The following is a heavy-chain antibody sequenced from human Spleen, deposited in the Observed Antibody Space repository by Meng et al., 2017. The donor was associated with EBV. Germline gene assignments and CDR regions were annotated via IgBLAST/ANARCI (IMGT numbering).Heavy chain of an antibody. CDR2: ISYDGSNK. CDR3: ASGATSGDFDY. D-gene: IGHD1-26*01. CDR1: GFTFSSYG. Sequence: VQLVEAGGGVVQPGRSLRLSCAASGFTFSSYGMHWVRQAPGKGLEWVTVISYDGSNKYYTDSVKGRFTISRDNSRNTLYLQINSLRPEDTAVYYCASGATSGDFDYWGQGTLVTVSS. V-gene: IGHV3-30*03. J-gene: IGHJ4*02.